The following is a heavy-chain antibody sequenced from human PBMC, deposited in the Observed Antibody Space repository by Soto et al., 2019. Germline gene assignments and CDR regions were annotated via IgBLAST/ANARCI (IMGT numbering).Heavy chain of an antibody. D-gene: IGHD2-15*01. Sequence: GGSLRLSCAASGFTFRNYNMNWVRQAPGKGLEWVSSVSSGSTFIYYADSVKGRFTISRDNAKNSLYLQMNSLRAEDTDMYYCAGDVTLGNADSWGQGTLVTVSS. CDR1: GFTFRNYN. J-gene: IGHJ5*01. CDR3: AGDVTLGNADS. CDR2: VSSGSTFI. V-gene: IGHV3-21*01.